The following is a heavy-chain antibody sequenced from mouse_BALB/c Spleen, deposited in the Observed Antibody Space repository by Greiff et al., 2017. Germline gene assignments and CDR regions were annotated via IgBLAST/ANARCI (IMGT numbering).Heavy chain of an antibody. CDR2: INSNGGST. CDR1: GFTFSSYG. D-gene: IGHD1-1*01. Sequence: EVQRVESGGGLVQPGGSLKLSCAASGFTFSSYGMSWVRQTPDKRLELVATINSNGGSTYYPDSVKGRFTISRDNAKNTLYLQMSSLKSEDTAMYYCASGYYYGSSYDYWGQGTTLTVSS. J-gene: IGHJ2*01. V-gene: IGHV5-6-3*01. CDR3: ASGYYYGSSYDY.